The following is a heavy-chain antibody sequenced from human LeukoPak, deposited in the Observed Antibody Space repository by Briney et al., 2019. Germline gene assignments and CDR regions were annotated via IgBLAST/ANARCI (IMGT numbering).Heavy chain of an antibody. Sequence: GASVKVSCKASGYTFIGSVVHWVRRAGGQGLEWMGWINPNSGGTKYEQRFQGRVTMTRDTSISTAYMELSRLRSDHTAVYYCARARRFTMVRGVISPFAYCGQGTLVTLSS. V-gene: IGHV1-2*02. CDR1: GYTFIGSV. D-gene: IGHD3-10*01. J-gene: IGHJ4*02. CDR3: ARARRFTMVRGVISPFAY. CDR2: INPNSGGT.